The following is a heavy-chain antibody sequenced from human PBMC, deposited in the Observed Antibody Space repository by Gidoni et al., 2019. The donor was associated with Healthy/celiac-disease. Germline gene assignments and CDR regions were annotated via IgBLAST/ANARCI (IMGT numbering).Heavy chain of an antibody. Sequence: QVQLVQSGAEVKKPGASVKVSCKASGYTVTSYDMHWVRQAPGQGLEWMGIINPSGGSTSYAQKFQGRVTMTRDTSTSTVYMELSSLRSEDTAVYYCARGGWSGGSPTGDNWFDPWGQGTLVTVSS. CDR2: INPSGGST. CDR3: ARGGWSGGSPTGDNWFDP. D-gene: IGHD3-3*01. CDR1: GYTVTSYD. V-gene: IGHV1-46*03. J-gene: IGHJ5*02.